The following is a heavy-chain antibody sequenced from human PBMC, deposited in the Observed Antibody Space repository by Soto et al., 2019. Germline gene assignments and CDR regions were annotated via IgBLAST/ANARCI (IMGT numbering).Heavy chain of an antibody. CDR2: MNAKSGNT. D-gene: IGHD2-15*01. V-gene: IGHV1-8*01. CDR3: ARELAYSLEY. J-gene: IGHJ4*02. CDR1: GYTFTSYD. Sequence: QVQLVQSGAEVKKPGASVKVSCKASGYTFTSYDINYVPQAPGQEPECMGWMNAKSGNTVYAQKFQGRVTMPRNTSTRTAYIELSSLRSEDPALYYCARELAYSLEYWGQGTLVTVSS.